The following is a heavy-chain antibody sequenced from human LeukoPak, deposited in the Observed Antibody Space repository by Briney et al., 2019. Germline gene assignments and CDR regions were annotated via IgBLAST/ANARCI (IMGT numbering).Heavy chain of an antibody. CDR1: GFTFSGSA. Sequence: GGSLKLSCAASGFTFSGSAMHWVRQASGKGLEWVGRIRSKANSYATAYAASVKGRFTISRDDSKNTAYLQMNSLKTEDTAVYYRAKTFSSSNGYNWFDPWGQGTLVTVSS. CDR2: IRSKANSYAT. D-gene: IGHD6-13*01. V-gene: IGHV3-73*01. CDR3: AKTFSSSNGYNWFDP. J-gene: IGHJ5*02.